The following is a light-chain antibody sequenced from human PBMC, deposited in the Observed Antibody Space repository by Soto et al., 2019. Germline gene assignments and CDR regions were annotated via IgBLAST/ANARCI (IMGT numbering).Light chain of an antibody. V-gene: IGLV2-8*01. J-gene: IGLJ1*01. CDR3: SSYAGSNNADV. Sequence: QSALTQPPSASGSPGQSVTISCTGTSSDVGGYNYVSWYQQHPGKAPKLMIYEVSKRPSGVPDRFSGSKSGNTASLTVSGLQAEDEADYYCSSYAGSNNADVFGPGTNVTVL. CDR2: EVS. CDR1: SSDVGGYNY.